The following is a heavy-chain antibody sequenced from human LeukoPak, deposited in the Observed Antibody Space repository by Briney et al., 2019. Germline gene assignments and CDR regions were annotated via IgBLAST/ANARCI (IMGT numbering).Heavy chain of an antibody. J-gene: IGHJ4*02. Sequence: GASVKVSCKASGYTFTSYGISWVRQAPGQGLEWMGWISAYNSNTNYAQKLQGRVTMTTDTSTSTAYMELRSLRSDDTAVYYCAREIDATNGGYYFDYWGQGTLVTVSS. CDR3: AREIDATNGGYYFDY. D-gene: IGHD3-16*01. CDR1: GYTFTSYG. V-gene: IGHV1-18*01. CDR2: ISAYNSNT.